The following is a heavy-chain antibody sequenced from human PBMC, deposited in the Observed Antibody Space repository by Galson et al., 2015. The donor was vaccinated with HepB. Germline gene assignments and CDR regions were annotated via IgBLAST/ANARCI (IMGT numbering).Heavy chain of an antibody. V-gene: IGHV3-53*01. J-gene: IGHJ4*02. D-gene: IGHD3-3*01. CDR3: ERGGDPEWFASTDSDY. CDR1: GFAVRSND. CDR2: IYGDVNT. Sequence: SLRLSCAASGFAVRSNDMSWVRQAPGKGLEWVSAIYGDVNTNYADSVKGRCSISRNNSKNTLYLQRKSMRAEETAVYYCERGGDPEWFASTDSDYWGQGTLVTVSS.